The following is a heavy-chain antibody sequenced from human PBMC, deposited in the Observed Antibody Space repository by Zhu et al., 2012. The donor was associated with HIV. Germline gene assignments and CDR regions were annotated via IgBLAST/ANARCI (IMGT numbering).Heavy chain of an antibody. D-gene: IGHD5-12*01. CDR2: MYYSGTT. Sequence: QVQLQESGPGLVKPSETLSLTCSVSGGPISSHYWTWIRQPPGKGLEWIGYMYYSGTTKDNPSLKGRVTILGDTSKNQVSLKLSSVTAADTAVYYCGRVAMGTIGVIDYWGQGALVTVSS. CDR1: GGPISSHY. V-gene: IGHV4-59*11. CDR3: GRVAMGTIGVIDY. J-gene: IGHJ4*02.